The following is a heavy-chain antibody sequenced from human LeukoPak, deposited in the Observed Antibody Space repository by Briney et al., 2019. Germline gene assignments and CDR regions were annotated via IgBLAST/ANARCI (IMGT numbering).Heavy chain of an antibody. CDR3: ARHVGCSSTSCYTPVRD. J-gene: IGHJ4*02. CDR2: IYYSGST. V-gene: IGHV4-39*01. CDR1: GGSISSSSYY. Sequence: SETLSLTCTVSGGSISSSSYYWGWIRQPPGKGLEWIGSIYYSGSTNYNPSLKSRVTISVDTSKNQFSLKLSSVTAADTAVYYCARHVGCSSTSCYTPVRDWGQGTLVTVSS. D-gene: IGHD2-2*02.